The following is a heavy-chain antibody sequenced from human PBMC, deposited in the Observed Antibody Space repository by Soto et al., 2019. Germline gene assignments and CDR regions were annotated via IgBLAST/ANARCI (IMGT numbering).Heavy chain of an antibody. Sequence: GSVRLSCAASGFTVSSNYMSWVRQAPGKGLEWVSIIYNGVTTLYADSVKGRFTISRDNSKNTFYLQMNTLRAEDTAVYYFARTSVFSPHFYMDVWGKGTTVTVSS. CDR3: ARTSVFSPHFYMDV. J-gene: IGHJ6*03. V-gene: IGHV3-66*01. CDR1: GFTVSSNY. CDR2: IYNGVTT.